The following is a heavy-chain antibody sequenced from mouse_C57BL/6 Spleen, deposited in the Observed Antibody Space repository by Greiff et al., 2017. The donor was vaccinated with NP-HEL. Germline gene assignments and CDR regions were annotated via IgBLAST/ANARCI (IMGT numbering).Heavy chain of an antibody. CDR1: GYTFTSYW. D-gene: IGHD3-2*02. J-gene: IGHJ2*01. V-gene: IGHV1-64*01. Sequence: QVQLQQPGAELVKPGASVKLSCKASGYTFTSYWMHWVKQRPGQGLEWIGMIHPNSGSTNYNEKFKSKATLTVDKSSSTAYMQLSSLTSEDSAVYYCARHWTAQVHFDYWGQGPTLTVSS. CDR2: IHPNSGST. CDR3: ARHWTAQVHFDY.